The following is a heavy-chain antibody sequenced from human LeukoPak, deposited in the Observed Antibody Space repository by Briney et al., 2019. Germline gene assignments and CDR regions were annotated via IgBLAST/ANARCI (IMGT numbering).Heavy chain of an antibody. CDR3: AKDATPGNSIWHHCES. CDR2: VGSGDSI. CDR1: GLSVNIYG. V-gene: IGHV3-23*01. J-gene: IGHJ4*02. D-gene: IGHD1-7*01. Sequence: GGSLSLSCAASGLSVNIYGMRWVRQPPGKGLEWVASVGSGDSINYAASVKGRFTGSRDNAKNPVYLQMNSLRVEDTAIYFCAKDATPGNSIWHHCESWGQGTLVTVSS.